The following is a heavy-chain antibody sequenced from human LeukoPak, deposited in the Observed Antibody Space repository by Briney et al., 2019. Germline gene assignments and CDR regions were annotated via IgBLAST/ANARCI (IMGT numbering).Heavy chain of an antibody. D-gene: IGHD5-12*01. V-gene: IGHV4-30-2*01. CDR3: ARERGIYSPGFDY. J-gene: IGHJ4*02. Sequence: SQTLSLTCAVSGGSISSGGYSWSWIRQPPGKGLEWIGYIYHSGSTYYNPSLKSRVTISVDRSKNQFSLKLSSVTAADTAVYYCARERGIYSPGFDYWGQGTLVTVSS. CDR2: IYHSGST. CDR1: GGSISSGGYS.